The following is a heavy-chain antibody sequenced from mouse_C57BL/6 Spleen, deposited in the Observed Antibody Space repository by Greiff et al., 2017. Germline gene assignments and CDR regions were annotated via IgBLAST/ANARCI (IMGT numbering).Heavy chain of an antibody. V-gene: IGHV7-3*01. CDR3: ARYYDYDVGYFDY. D-gene: IGHD2-4*01. CDR2: IRNKANGYTT. CDR1: GFTFTDYY. Sequence: EVKLMASGGGLVQPGGSLSLSCAASGFTFTDYYMSWVRQPPGKALEWLGFIRNKANGYTTEYSASVKGRFTISRDNSQSILYLQMNALRAEDSATYYCARYYDYDVGYFDYWGQGTTLTVSS. J-gene: IGHJ2*01.